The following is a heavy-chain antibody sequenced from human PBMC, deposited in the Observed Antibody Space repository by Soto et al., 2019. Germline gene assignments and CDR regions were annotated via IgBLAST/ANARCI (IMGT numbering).Heavy chain of an antibody. V-gene: IGHV1-46*01. CDR2: INPTGGST. CDR3: ARDGDFWRWDY. Sequence: QVQMVQSGAEVKKPGASVKVSCKASGYTFTSYYMHWGRQAPGQGLEWMGIINPTGGSTTYAQKFQGRVTMTRDTPTSTVYMELSSLRFEDTAVYYCARDGDFWRWDYWGQGTQVTVSS. J-gene: IGHJ4*02. CDR1: GYTFTSYY. D-gene: IGHD3-3*01.